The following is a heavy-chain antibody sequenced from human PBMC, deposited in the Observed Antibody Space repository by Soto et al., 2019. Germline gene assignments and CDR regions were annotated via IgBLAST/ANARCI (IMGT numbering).Heavy chain of an antibody. V-gene: IGHV3-53*01. Sequence: PVGSLRLSCVVSGFSVSGGSIFWVRQATGKGLEWVSLMHRGGSTDNADSVKGRFTTSRDKSKNTLYLHMNGLRVEDTAVYYCARVNKTLVDHFDCWGQGTLVTVSS. CDR1: GFSVSGGS. D-gene: IGHD3-10*01. CDR3: ARVNKTLVDHFDC. CDR2: MHRGGST. J-gene: IGHJ4*02.